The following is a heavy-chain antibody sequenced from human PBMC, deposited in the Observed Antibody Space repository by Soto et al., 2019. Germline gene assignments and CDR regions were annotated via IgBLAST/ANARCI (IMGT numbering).Heavy chain of an antibody. D-gene: IGHD2-15*01. CDR3: ARHPGLGGYCSGGSCYRPGAFDI. V-gene: IGHV4-39*01. J-gene: IGHJ3*02. CDR1: GGSISSSSYY. CDR2: IYYSGST. Sequence: NPSETLSLTCTVSGGSISSSSYYWGWIRQPPGKGLEWIGSIYYSGSTYYNPSLKSRVTISVDTSKNQFSLKLSSVTAADTAVYYCARHPGLGGYCSGGSCYRPGAFDIWGQGTMVTVSS.